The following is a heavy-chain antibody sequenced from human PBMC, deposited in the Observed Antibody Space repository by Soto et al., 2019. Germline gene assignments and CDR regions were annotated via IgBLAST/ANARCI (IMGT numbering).Heavy chain of an antibody. V-gene: IGHV1-8*01. CDR3: ATDSSQNNSYGVEMGY. CDR2: MNPNSGGT. Sequence: ASVKVSFKASVYTFTSYDINWVRQATGQGLEWMGRMNPNSGGTGLAQKFQGRITMTRNTSITTAYMELSSLRSEDTAVYYCATDSSQNNSYGVEMGYCGQGTVVTVS. D-gene: IGHD4-17*01. J-gene: IGHJ4*03. CDR1: VYTFTSYD.